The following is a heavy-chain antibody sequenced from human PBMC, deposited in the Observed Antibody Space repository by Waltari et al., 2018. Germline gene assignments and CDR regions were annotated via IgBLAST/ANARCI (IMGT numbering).Heavy chain of an antibody. V-gene: IGHV4-59*12. Sequence: QVQLQESGPGLVKPSETLSLTCTVSGGSISSYYWSWIRQPPGKGLEWIGYIYYSGSTNYNPSLKSRVTISVDTSKNQFSLKLSSVTAADTAVYYCARDLYYYDSSGYLFDAFDIWGQGTMVTVSS. CDR1: GGSISSYY. CDR3: ARDLYYYDSSGYLFDAFDI. J-gene: IGHJ3*02. CDR2: IYYSGST. D-gene: IGHD3-22*01.